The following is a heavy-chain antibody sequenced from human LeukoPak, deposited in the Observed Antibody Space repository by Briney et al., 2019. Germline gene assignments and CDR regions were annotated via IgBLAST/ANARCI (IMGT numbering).Heavy chain of an antibody. CDR1: GGSISSGDYY. CDR3: ARVFCSGGSGYSADWFDP. J-gene: IGHJ5*02. D-gene: IGHD2-15*01. Sequence: SQTLSLTCTVSGGSISSGDYYWSWIRQPPGKGLEWNGYIYYSGSTYYNPSLKRRVTISVHTSKNQCSLKLSSVTAADTAVYYCARVFCSGGSGYSADWFDPCGQGTLVTVSS. V-gene: IGHV4-30-4*08. CDR2: IYYSGST.